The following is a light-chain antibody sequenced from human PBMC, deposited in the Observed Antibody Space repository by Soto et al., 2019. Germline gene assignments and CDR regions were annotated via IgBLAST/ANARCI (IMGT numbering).Light chain of an antibody. CDR1: TNDVGGYNY. Sequence: QSVLTQPASVSGSPGQSITISCTGTTNDVGGYNYVSWYQQHPGKAPKLLIFEVSSRPSGVSNRFSGSKSGNTASLTISALQAEDEADYFCNSYSSSTSLPYVFGTVTKVTVL. CDR3: NSYSSSTSLPYV. CDR2: EVS. J-gene: IGLJ1*01. V-gene: IGLV2-14*01.